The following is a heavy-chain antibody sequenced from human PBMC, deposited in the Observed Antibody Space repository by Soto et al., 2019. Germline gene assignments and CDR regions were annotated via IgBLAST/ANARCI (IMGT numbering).Heavy chain of an antibody. J-gene: IGHJ6*02. D-gene: IGHD3-3*01. CDR3: ATTRPSVLRFLEWLPNYYYYGMDV. V-gene: IGHV5-10-1*01. CDR1: GYSFTSYW. Sequence: HGESLKISCKGSGYSFTSYWISWVRQMPGKGLEWMGRIDPSDSYTNYSPSFQGHVTISADKSISTAYLQWSSLKASDTAMYYCATTRPSVLRFLEWLPNYYYYGMDVWGQGTTVTVSS. CDR2: IDPSDSYT.